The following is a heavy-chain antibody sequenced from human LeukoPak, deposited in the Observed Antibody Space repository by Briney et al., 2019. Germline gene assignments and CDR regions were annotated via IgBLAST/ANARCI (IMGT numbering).Heavy chain of an antibody. CDR3: TRNRYCSGANCPTPYYDMDV. CDR1: GDTFTRHD. J-gene: IGHJ6*02. D-gene: IGHD2-15*01. V-gene: IGHV1-8*01. CDR2: MNPYSGNT. Sequence: ASVKVSCKVSGDTFTRHDINWVRQTTGQGLEWMGWMNPYSGNTGYAQKFQGRVTMTRDTSMSTAYMELNNLRSEDMAVYYCTRNRYCSGANCPTPYYDMDVWGQGTTVTVSS.